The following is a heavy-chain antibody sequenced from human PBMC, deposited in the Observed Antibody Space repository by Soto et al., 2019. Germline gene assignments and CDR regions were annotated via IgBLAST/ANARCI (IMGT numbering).Heavy chain of an antibody. CDR1: GGSISSSSYY. V-gene: IGHV4-39*07. J-gene: IGHJ4*02. D-gene: IGHD2-21*02. CDR2: IYYSGST. CDR3: AGVEMTSIDY. Sequence: ETLSLTCTVSGGSISSSSYYWGWIRQPPGKGLEWIGSIYYSGSTYYNPSLKSRVTISVDTSKNQFSLKLSSVTASDTAVYYCAGVEMTSIDYWGQGTLVTVSS.